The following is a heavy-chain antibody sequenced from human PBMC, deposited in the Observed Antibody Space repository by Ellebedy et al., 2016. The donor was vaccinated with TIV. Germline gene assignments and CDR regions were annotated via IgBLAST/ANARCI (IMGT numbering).Heavy chain of an antibody. Sequence: GESLKISXAASGFTFSHFAMHWVRQAPGKAPQWVAIIWDDGSNEYYEDSAKGRFTVSRDNSKNMLFLQMNSLRVEDTGIYHCARDKGLVPHAIVDYMDVWGQGATVTVSS. D-gene: IGHD2-2*02. V-gene: IGHV3-33*02. CDR2: IWDDGSNE. CDR1: GFTFSHFA. J-gene: IGHJ6*03. CDR3: ARDKGLVPHAIVDYMDV.